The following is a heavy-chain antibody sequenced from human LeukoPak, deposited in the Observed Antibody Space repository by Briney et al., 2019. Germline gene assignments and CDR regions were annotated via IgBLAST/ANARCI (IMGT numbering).Heavy chain of an antibody. V-gene: IGHV3-7*01. J-gene: IGHJ4*02. CDR1: GFTFSSYW. CDR2: IKQDGSEK. Sequence: PGGSLRLSCAASGFTFSSYWMSWVRQAPGKGLEWVANIKQDGSEKYYVDSVKGRFTISRDNAKNSLYLQMNSLRAEDTAVYYCALCYDFWSGYPTYFDYWGQGTLVTVSS. D-gene: IGHD3-3*01. CDR3: ALCYDFWSGYPTYFDY.